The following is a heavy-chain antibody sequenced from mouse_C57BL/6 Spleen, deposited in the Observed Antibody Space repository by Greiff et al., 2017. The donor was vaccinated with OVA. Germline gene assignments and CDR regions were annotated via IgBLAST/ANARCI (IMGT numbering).Heavy chain of an antibody. CDR3: ARPYYEYDGGFAY. CDR2: INPYNGGT. V-gene: IGHV1-19*01. J-gene: IGHJ3*01. Sequence: EVQLQQSGPVLVKPGASVKMSCKASGYTFTDYYMNWVKQSHGKSLEWIGVINPYNGGTSYNQKFKGKATLTVDKSSSTAYMELNRLTSEDSAVYYCARPYYEYDGGFAYWGQGTLVTVSA. D-gene: IGHD2-4*01. CDR1: GYTFTDYY.